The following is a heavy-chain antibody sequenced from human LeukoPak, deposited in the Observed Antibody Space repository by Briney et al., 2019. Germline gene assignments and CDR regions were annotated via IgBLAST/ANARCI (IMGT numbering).Heavy chain of an antibody. CDR1: GFTFSRYS. D-gene: IGHD3-22*01. CDR3: ARAWDTSGYYAFDI. CDR2: ISSSSHI. J-gene: IGHJ3*02. V-gene: IGHV3-21*01. Sequence: PGGSLRLSCAASGFTFSRYSMNWVRQAPGKGLEWVSSISSSSHIYYADSVKGRFTISRDNAKNSLYLQMNSLRAEDTAVYYCARAWDTSGYYAFDIWGQGTMVTVSS.